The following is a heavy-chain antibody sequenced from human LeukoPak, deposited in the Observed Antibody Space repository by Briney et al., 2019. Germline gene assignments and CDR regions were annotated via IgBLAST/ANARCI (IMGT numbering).Heavy chain of an antibody. CDR1: GGTFSSYA. CDR2: IIPIFGTA. J-gene: IGHJ6*03. V-gene: IGHV1-69*05. Sequence: SVKVSCKASGGTFSSYAISGVRQAPGQGLEWMGGIIPIFGTANYAQKFQGRVTITTDESTSTAYMELSSLRSEDTAVYYCARGMQQLLQDYYYYMDVWGKGTTVTVSS. D-gene: IGHD6-13*01. CDR3: ARGMQQLLQDYYYYMDV.